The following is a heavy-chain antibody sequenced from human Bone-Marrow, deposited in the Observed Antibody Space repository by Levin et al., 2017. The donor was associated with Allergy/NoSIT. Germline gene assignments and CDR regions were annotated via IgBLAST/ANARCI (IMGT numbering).Heavy chain of an antibody. D-gene: IGHD5-24*01. CDR1: GFSFSIYS. J-gene: IGHJ4*02. Sequence: PGGSLRLSCATSGFSFSIYSMNWVRQAPGKGLEWISSIRYSTNYIYYADSVKGRFTISRDNAKNSPYLQMNSLRAEDTAVYYCARQRDGGITGYSDYWGQGTLVTVSS. CDR2: IRYSTNYI. V-gene: IGHV3-21*01. CDR3: ARQRDGGITGYSDY.